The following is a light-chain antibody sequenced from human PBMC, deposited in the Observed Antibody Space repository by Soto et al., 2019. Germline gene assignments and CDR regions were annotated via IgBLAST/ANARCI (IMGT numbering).Light chain of an antibody. CDR1: QSIGSW. CDR2: KAS. V-gene: IGKV1-5*03. Sequence: DIQMTQSPSTLSASVGDRVTITCRASQSIGSWLAWYQQKPGKAPNLLIYKASSLESGVPSRFSGSGSGTEFTVTISSLQPEDFATYYCQQRDNWPFTFGPGTTVDIK. J-gene: IGKJ3*01. CDR3: QQRDNWPFT.